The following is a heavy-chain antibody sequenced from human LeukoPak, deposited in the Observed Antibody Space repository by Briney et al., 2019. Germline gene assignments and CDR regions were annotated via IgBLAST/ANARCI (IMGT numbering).Heavy chain of an antibody. D-gene: IGHD3-10*01. Sequence: WVRQPPGKGLEWIGSIYYSGSTYYNPSLKSRVTISVDTSKNQFSLKLSSVTAADTAVYYCYGSGSYRGPRKDWGQGTLVTVSS. J-gene: IGHJ4*02. CDR2: IYYSGST. V-gene: IGHV4-39*01. CDR3: YGSGSYRGPRKD.